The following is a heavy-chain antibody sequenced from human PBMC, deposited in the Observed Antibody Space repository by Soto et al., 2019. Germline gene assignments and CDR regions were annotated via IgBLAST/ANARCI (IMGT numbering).Heavy chain of an antibody. V-gene: IGHV1-3*01. J-gene: IGHJ6*02. CDR3: ARDLVMDV. D-gene: IGHD2-8*02. Sequence: ASVKVSCKVSGYTLTELSMHWVRQAPGQRLEWMGWINAGNGNTKYSQKFQGRVTITRDTSASTAYMELGSLRSEDTAVYYCARDLVMDVWGQGTTVTVSS. CDR1: GYTLTELS. CDR2: INAGNGNT.